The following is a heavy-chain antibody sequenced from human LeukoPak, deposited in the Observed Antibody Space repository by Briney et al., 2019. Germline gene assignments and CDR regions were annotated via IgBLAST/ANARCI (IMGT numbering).Heavy chain of an antibody. CDR2: IHHSGST. Sequence: SETLSLTCAVSGASVSSSNWWMWVRQPPKKGLEWIGEIHHSGSTNYNPSLKSRVTMSVDTSKNQISLRQTSVTAADTAVYYCARGLYGSDSFWGQGNLVTVSS. D-gene: IGHD6-19*01. CDR3: ARGLYGSDSF. V-gene: IGHV4-4*02. CDR1: GASVSSSNW. J-gene: IGHJ4*02.